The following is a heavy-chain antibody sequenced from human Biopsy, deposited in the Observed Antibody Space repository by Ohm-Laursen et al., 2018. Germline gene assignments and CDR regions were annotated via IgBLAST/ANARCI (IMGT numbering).Heavy chain of an antibody. CDR2: NIPILGTG. CDR1: GGTFSNYG. D-gene: IGHD3-9*01. CDR3: ATKLTGYFHH. Sequence: SVKVSCKAPGGTFSNYGVNWVRQAPGQGLEWLGGNIPILGTGNYAQKFQDRVTVAADTFTSTATMELRSLRSEDTAVYYCATKLTGYFHHWGQGTLVIVSS. V-gene: IGHV1-69*06. J-gene: IGHJ1*01.